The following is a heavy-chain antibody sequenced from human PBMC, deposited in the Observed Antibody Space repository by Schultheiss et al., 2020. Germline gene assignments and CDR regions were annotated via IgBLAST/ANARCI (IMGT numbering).Heavy chain of an antibody. CDR1: GGSISSGGYY. CDR3: GRYLRSGGYRHFDF. V-gene: IGHV4-61*02. CDR2: IYISGST. Sequence: SETLSLTCTVSGGSISSGGYYWSWVRQPAGKGLEWIGRIYISGSTNYNPSLKSRVTMSLDTSNNQFSLKLSSVTAADTAVYYCGRYLRSGGYRHFDFWGLGTLVTVSS. D-gene: IGHD1-26*01. J-gene: IGHJ4*02.